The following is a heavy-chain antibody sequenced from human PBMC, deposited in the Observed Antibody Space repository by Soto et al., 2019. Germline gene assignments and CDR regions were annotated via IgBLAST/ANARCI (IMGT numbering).Heavy chain of an antibody. V-gene: IGHV3-30*18. CDR3: AKDTGGGSSGSFDI. CDR2: ISYDGSNK. Sequence: QVQLVESGGGVVQPGRSLRLSCAASGFTFSSYGMHWVRQAPGKGLEWVAVISYDGSNKYYADSVKGRFTISRDNSKNPLYLQMNSLRAEDTAVYYCAKDTGGGSSGSFDIWGQGTMVTVSS. CDR1: GFTFSSYG. D-gene: IGHD6-19*01. J-gene: IGHJ3*02.